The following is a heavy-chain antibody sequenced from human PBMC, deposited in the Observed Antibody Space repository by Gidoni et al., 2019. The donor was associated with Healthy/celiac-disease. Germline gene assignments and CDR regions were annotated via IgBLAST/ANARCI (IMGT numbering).Heavy chain of an antibody. CDR1: GFPFDAYG. V-gene: IGHV3-20*04. CDR3: ARDGSADLPEYFQH. CDR2: INWNVGRT. J-gene: IGHJ1*01. Sequence: EVQLVESGGGVVRPGGSLRLSCAASGFPFDAYGMSWVLQVPGKGLEWVSGINWNVGRTGYADSVKGRFIISRYNAKKSLYLQMNSLRAEDTALYYCARDGSADLPEYFQHWGQGTLVTVSS.